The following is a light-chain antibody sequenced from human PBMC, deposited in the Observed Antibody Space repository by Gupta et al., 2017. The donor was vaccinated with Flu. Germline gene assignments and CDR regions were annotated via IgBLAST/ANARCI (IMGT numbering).Light chain of an antibody. CDR1: NSNIGINY. Sequence: QSVLTQPPSTSGTPGQRVTFSCSGGNSNIGINYVYWYQQLPGAAPKLLIYRSNQRPSGVPDRFSGSKSGTSASLAISGPRSEDEAEYYCAAWDDSLSGVVFGGGTKLTVL. J-gene: IGLJ2*01. CDR2: RSN. V-gene: IGLV1-47*01. CDR3: AAWDDSLSGVV.